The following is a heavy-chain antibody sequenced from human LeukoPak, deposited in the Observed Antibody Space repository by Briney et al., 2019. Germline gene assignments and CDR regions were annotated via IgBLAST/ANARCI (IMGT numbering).Heavy chain of an antibody. J-gene: IGHJ5*02. Sequence: SETLSLTCTVSGGSISGYYWSWIRQPPGKGLEWIGYIYYTGSTNYNPSLKSRVTISVDTSKNQSSLKVSSVTAADTAVYYCVRSKSGTYGWFDPWGQGTLVTVSS. D-gene: IGHD4-17*01. CDR3: VRSKSGTYGWFDP. V-gene: IGHV4-59*01. CDR1: GGSISGYY. CDR2: IYYTGST.